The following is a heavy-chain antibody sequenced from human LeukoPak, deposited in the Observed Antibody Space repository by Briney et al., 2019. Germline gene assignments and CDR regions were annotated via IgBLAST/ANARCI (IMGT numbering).Heavy chain of an antibody. D-gene: IGHD2/OR15-2a*01. CDR3: ARGGLYTPEYPLDI. J-gene: IGHJ3*02. V-gene: IGHV4-59*01. CDR1: GGSISSYY. CDR2: MFYSGGT. Sequence: TSETLSLTCTVSGGSISSYYWSWIRQPPGKGLEWIAYMFYSGGTNYIPSLESRVTISVDTSKNQFSLKLSSVTAADSAVYYCARGGLYTPEYPLDIWGQGTMVTVSS.